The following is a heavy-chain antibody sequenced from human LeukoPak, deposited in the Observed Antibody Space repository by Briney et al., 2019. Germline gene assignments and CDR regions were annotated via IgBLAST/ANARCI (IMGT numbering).Heavy chain of an antibody. Sequence: GGSLRLSCAACGFTFSACAMSWVRQAPGKGLEWVSGISGSAGATFYADSVKGRFTISRDNSKNTLFLQMNSLRVEDTALYYCAKDSLGRYYYQSGKDFYDEPDYWGQGTLVTVSS. D-gene: IGHD3-10*01. J-gene: IGHJ4*02. V-gene: IGHV3-23*01. CDR3: AKDSLGRYYYQSGKDFYDEPDY. CDR2: ISGSAGAT. CDR1: GFTFSACA.